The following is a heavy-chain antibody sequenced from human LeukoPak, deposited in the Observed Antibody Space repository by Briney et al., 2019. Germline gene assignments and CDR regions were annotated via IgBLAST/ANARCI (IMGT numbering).Heavy chain of an antibody. J-gene: IGHJ4*02. CDR3: ARMKDTATRPDLQYIDY. CDR1: GGSFSGYY. CDR2: INHSGST. Sequence: SETLSLTCAVYGGSFSGYYWSWIRQPPGKGLEWIGEINHSGSTNYNPSLKSRVTISVDTSKNQFSLKLSSVTAADTAVYYCARMKDTATRPDLQYIDYWGQGTLVTVSS. V-gene: IGHV4-34*01. D-gene: IGHD5-18*01.